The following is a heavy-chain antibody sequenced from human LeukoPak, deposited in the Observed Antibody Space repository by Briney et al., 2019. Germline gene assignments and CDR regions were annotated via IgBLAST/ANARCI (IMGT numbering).Heavy chain of an antibody. CDR2: ISYDGSNK. CDR3: ARGGSIVVVPAADLDY. D-gene: IGHD2-2*01. V-gene: IGHV3-30-3*01. CDR1: GFTFSSYA. J-gene: IGHJ4*02. Sequence: GGSLRLSCAASGFTFSSYAMHWVRQAPGKGLECVAVISYDGSNKYYADSVKGRFTISRDNSKNTLYLQMNSLRAEDTAVYYCARGGSIVVVPAADLDYWGQGTLVTVSS.